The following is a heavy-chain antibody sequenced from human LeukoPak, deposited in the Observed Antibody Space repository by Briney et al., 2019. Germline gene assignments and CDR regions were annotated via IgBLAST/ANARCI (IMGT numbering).Heavy chain of an antibody. CDR2: INHSGST. Sequence: SETLSLTCAVYGGSFSGYYWSWIRQPPGKGLEWIGEINHSGSTNYNPSLKSRVTISVDTSKNQFSLKLSSVTAADTAVYYCARALGEFCSSTSCYAEGGVCGGDRSPGYYFDYWGQGTLVTVSS. D-gene: IGHD2-2*01. CDR1: GGSFSGYY. V-gene: IGHV4-34*01. CDR3: ARALGEFCSSTSCYAEGGVCGGDRSPGYYFDY. J-gene: IGHJ4*02.